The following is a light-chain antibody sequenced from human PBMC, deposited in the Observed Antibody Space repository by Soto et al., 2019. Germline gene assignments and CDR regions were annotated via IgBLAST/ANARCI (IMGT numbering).Light chain of an antibody. CDR1: QSVSSSY. V-gene: IGKV3-15*01. CDR3: QQYNNWPI. J-gene: IGKJ5*01. CDR2: GAS. Sequence: EIVLTQSPATLSSYPFYRFTLSFRASQSVSSSYLAWYQQKPGQAPRLLIYGASTRATGIPARFSGSGSGTEFTLTISSLQSEDFAVYYCQQYNNWPIFGQGTRLEIK.